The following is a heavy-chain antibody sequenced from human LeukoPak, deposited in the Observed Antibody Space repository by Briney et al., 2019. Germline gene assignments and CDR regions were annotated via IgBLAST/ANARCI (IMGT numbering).Heavy chain of an antibody. CDR2: IYYSGTT. CDR1: GGSISNYY. CDR3: ARHSGASPHYFDY. V-gene: IGHV4-59*08. J-gene: IGHJ4*02. Sequence: SETLSLTCTVSGGSISNYYWSWIRQPPGKGLEWIGFIYYSGTTHYNPSLKSRVTMSVATSNNQFSLRLSSVTAADTAIYYCARHSGASPHYFDYWGQGALVTGSS. D-gene: IGHD1-26*01.